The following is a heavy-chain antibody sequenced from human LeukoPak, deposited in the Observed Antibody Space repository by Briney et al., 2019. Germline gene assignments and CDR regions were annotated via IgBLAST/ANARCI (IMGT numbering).Heavy chain of an antibody. Sequence: SGTLSLTCAVSGGSISSSNWWSWVRQPPGKGLEWIGEIYHSGSTNYNPSLKSRVTISVDKSKNQFSLKLSSVTAADTAVYYCARARSGSYFGYYGMDVWGQGTTVTVSS. CDR3: ARARSGSYFGYYGMDV. V-gene: IGHV4-4*02. D-gene: IGHD1-26*01. J-gene: IGHJ6*02. CDR1: GGSISSSNW. CDR2: IYHSGST.